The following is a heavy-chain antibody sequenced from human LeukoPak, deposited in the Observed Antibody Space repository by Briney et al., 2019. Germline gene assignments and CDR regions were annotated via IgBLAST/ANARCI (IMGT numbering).Heavy chain of an antibody. CDR2: INHSGST. V-gene: IGHV4-34*01. D-gene: IGHD1-14*01. CDR3: ARARRSRWFDP. J-gene: IGHJ5*02. Sequence: SETLSLTCTVSGGSISSYYWSWIRQPPGKGLEWIGEINHSGSTNYNPSLKSRVTISVDTSKNQFSLKLSSVTAADTAVYYCARARRSRWFDPWGQGTLVTVSS. CDR1: GGSISSYY.